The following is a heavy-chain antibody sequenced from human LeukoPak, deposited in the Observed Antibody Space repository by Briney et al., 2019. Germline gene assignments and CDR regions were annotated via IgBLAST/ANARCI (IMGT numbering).Heavy chain of an antibody. D-gene: IGHD3-10*02. CDR2: IYSGGST. Sequence: GGSLRLSCAVSGFTVSSNYMTWVRQAPGKGLEWVSVIYSGGSTYYADSVKGRFIISRDNSKNTVFLQMNSLRAEDTAVYYCAELGITMIGGVWGKGTTVTISS. CDR1: GFTVSSNY. J-gene: IGHJ6*04. V-gene: IGHV3-66*01. CDR3: AELGITMIGGV.